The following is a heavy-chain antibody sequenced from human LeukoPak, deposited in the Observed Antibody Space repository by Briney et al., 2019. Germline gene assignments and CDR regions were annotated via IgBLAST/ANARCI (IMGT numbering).Heavy chain of an antibody. CDR2: IIPIFGTA. V-gene: IGHV1-69*13. CDR3: AREMQAYCGGDCYSS. J-gene: IGHJ1*01. D-gene: IGHD2-21*02. CDR1: GYTFTSYA. Sequence: ASVKVSCKASGYTFTSYAMNWVRQAPGQGLEWMGGIIPIFGTANYAQKFQGRVTITADESTSTAYMELSSLRSEDTAVYYCAREMQAYCGGDCYSSWGQGTLVTVSS.